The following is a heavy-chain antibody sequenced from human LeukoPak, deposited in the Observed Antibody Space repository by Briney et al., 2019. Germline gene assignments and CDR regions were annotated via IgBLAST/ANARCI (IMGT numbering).Heavy chain of an antibody. Sequence: GGSLRLSCAASGFTFSSYAMSWVRQAPGKGLEWVSAISGSGGSTYYADSVKGRFTISRDNSKNTLYLQMNSLRAEDTAVYYCAKYLYQPDDYGDYVGSFGYWGQGTLVTVSS. CDR2: ISGSGGST. J-gene: IGHJ4*02. V-gene: IGHV3-23*01. CDR1: GFTFSSYA. CDR3: AKYLYQPDDYGDYVGSFGY. D-gene: IGHD4-17*01.